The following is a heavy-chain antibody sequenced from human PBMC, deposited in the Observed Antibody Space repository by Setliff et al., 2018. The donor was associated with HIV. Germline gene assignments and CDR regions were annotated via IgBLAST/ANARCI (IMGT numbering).Heavy chain of an antibody. J-gene: IGHJ4*02. CDR3: ARAPRYGDVDY. CDR2: MSDSGNSI. Sequence: GESLRLSCTGSGFTFTSYSVNWVRQAPGKGLEWLSYMSDSGNSIYYADSLQGRFTVSRDDAKNSMYLQMDSLRVDDSAIYYCARAPRYGDVDYWGQGTLVTVSS. V-gene: IGHV3-48*01. CDR1: GFTFTSYS. D-gene: IGHD4-17*01.